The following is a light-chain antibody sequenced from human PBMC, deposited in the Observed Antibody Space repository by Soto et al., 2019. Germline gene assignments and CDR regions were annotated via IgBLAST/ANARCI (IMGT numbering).Light chain of an antibody. J-gene: IGKJ1*01. V-gene: IGKV1-17*03. Sequence: DTYITPTPLPLCASVGDRVTITCRASQDISNILFCFQQRPGKVPKRLIYSATRLESGVPSRFSGSGSGTEFTLTISSLQPDDFATYYCQHYNSYSEAFGQGTKVDI. CDR1: QDISNI. CDR3: QHYNSYSEA. CDR2: SAT.